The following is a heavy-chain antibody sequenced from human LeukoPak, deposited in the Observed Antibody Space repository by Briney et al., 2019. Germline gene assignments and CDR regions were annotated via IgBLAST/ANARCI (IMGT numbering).Heavy chain of an antibody. J-gene: IGHJ2*01. CDR3: ARDYDFWSGYYSYWYFDL. V-gene: IGHV4-59*13. D-gene: IGHD3-3*01. Sequence: SETLSLTCTVSGGSISSYYWSWIRQPPGKGLEWIGYIYYSGNTNYNPSLKSRVTISIDTSKNQFSLKLSSVTAADTAVYYCARDYDFWSGYYSYWYFDLWGRGTLVTVSS. CDR2: IYYSGNT. CDR1: GGSISSYY.